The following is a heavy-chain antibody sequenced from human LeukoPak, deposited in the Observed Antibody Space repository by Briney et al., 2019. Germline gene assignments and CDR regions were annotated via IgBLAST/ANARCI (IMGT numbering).Heavy chain of an antibody. V-gene: IGHV3-23*01. Sequence: GGSLRLSCAASGFTFSSYAMSWVRQAPGKGLEWVSAISGSGGSTYYADSVKGRFTISRDNSKNTLYLQMNSLRAEDTAVYYCARFRTWGDKAFDYWGQGTLVTVSS. CDR2: ISGSGGST. J-gene: IGHJ4*02. CDR1: GFTFSSYA. CDR3: ARFRTWGDKAFDY. D-gene: IGHD2-21*02.